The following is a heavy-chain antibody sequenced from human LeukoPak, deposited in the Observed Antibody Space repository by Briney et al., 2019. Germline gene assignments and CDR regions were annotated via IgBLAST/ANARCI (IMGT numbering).Heavy chain of an antibody. Sequence: ASVKVSCKASGYTFTSYGISWVRQAPGQGLGWMGWISAYNGNTNYAQKLQGRVTMTTDTSTSTAYMELRSLRSDDTAVYYCARDSSLGGSYQRWFDYWGQGTLVTVSS. V-gene: IGHV1-18*01. CDR1: GYTFTSYG. CDR2: ISAYNGNT. D-gene: IGHD1-26*01. CDR3: ARDSSLGGSYQRWFDY. J-gene: IGHJ4*02.